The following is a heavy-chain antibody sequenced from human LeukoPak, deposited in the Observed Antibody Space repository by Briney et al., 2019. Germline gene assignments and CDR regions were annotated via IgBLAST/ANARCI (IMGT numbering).Heavy chain of an antibody. CDR3: ARDPSAVAANTYG. J-gene: IGHJ4*02. Sequence: PGGSLRLSCAASGFTVGNNYRRWVRQAPWKGLEWVSVIYSGGDTYYADSVKGRFTISRDSSKNTLYLQMNSLRAEDTAMYYCARDPSAVAANTYGWGQGTQVTVSS. CDR2: IYSGGDT. CDR1: GFTVGNNY. V-gene: IGHV3-66*01. D-gene: IGHD4/OR15-4a*01.